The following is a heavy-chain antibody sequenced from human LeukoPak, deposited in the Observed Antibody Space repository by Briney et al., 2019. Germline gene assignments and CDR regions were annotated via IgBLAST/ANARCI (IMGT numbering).Heavy chain of an antibody. CDR2: ISTTTGNP. CDR3: ARDRGYCSGGTCYHYFEY. D-gene: IGHD2-15*01. V-gene: IGHV7-4-1*02. CDR1: GYTFISYA. J-gene: IGHJ4*02. Sequence: ASVKVSCKASGYTFISYAMNWVRQAPGQGLEWLGWISTTTGNPTFAQGFTGRFVLSFDTSVSTAYLQISSLKSEDTAIYYCARDRGYCSGGTCYHYFEYWGQGTLVTVSS.